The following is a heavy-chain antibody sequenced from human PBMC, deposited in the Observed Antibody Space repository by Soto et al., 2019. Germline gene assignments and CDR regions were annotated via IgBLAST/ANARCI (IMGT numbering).Heavy chain of an antibody. CDR3: AKSAGKQLVPDY. CDR1: GFTFSSYS. D-gene: IGHD6-13*01. Sequence: GGSLRLSCAASGFTFSSYSMNWVRQAPGKGLEWVSAISGSGGSTYNADSVKGRFTISRDNSKNTLYLQMNSLRAEDTAVYYCAKSAGKQLVPDYWGQGTLVTVSS. V-gene: IGHV3-23*01. CDR2: ISGSGGST. J-gene: IGHJ4*02.